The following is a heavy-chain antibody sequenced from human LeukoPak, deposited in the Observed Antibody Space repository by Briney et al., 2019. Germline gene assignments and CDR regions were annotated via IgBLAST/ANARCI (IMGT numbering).Heavy chain of an antibody. D-gene: IGHD3-10*01. Sequence: GGSLGLSCAASGFTFSNYGMHWVRQAPGKGLEWVAFIWYDGNNKYHADSVKGRFTISRDSSKNTLYLQMNSLRAEDTAVYYCAKDLLLYGSGSYYIDYCGQGTLVTVSS. CDR1: GFTFSNYG. CDR3: AKDLLLYGSGSYYIDY. J-gene: IGHJ4*02. CDR2: IWYDGNNK. V-gene: IGHV3-30*02.